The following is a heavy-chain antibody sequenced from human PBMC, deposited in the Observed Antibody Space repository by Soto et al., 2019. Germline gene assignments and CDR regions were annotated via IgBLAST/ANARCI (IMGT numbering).Heavy chain of an antibody. CDR2: IYSGGGT. D-gene: IGHD6-13*01. J-gene: IGHJ4*01. V-gene: IGHV3-53*01. CDR1: GFPVSNNY. Sequence: GGSLRLSCAASGFPVSNNYMTWVRQAPGKGLEWVSLIYSGGGTDYADSVKGRFTISRDNSKNTLYLQMKNLRTEDTAVYYCARAGQLILGYFVSWGQGTLVTVSS. CDR3: ARAGQLILGYFVS.